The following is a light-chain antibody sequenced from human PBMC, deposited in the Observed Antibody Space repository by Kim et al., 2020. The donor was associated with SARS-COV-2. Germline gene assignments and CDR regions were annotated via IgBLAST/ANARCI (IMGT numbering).Light chain of an antibody. CDR2: GKN. J-gene: IGLJ2*01. Sequence: SSELTQDPAVSVALGQTVRITCQGDSLRSYYATWYQQKPGQAPIVVIYGKNNRPSEIPDRFSGSSSGDTASLTITGTQAGDEADYYCNSRGSNDNVLFGG. V-gene: IGLV3-19*01. CDR1: SLRSYY. CDR3: NSRGSNDNVL.